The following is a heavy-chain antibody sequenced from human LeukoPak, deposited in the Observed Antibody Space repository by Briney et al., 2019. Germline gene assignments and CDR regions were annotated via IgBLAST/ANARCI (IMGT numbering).Heavy chain of an antibody. CDR2: INPSGGST. CDR3: ARSAIQLWFLDY. J-gene: IGHJ4*02. Sequence: GASVKVSCKASGYTFTSYYMHWVRQAPGQGLEWMGIINPSGGSTSYAQKFQGRVTMTRDTSTSTVYMELSSLRFEDTAVYYCARSAIQLWFLDYWGQGTLVTVSS. D-gene: IGHD5-18*01. CDR1: GYTFTSYY. V-gene: IGHV1-46*03.